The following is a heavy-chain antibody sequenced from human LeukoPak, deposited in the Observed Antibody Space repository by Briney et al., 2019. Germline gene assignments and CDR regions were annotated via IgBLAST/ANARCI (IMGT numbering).Heavy chain of an antibody. CDR3: ARIGRDSSSPWDYYYYYYMDV. CDR2: IYHSGSA. CDR1: GGSISSSNW. J-gene: IGHJ6*03. D-gene: IGHD6-6*01. V-gene: IGHV4-4*02. Sequence: PSGTLSLTCAVSGGSISSSNWWSWVRQPPGKGLEWIGEIYHSGSANYNPSLKSRVTISVDKSKNQFSLKLSSVTAADTAVHYCARIGRDSSSPWDYYYYYYMDVWGKGTTVTVSS.